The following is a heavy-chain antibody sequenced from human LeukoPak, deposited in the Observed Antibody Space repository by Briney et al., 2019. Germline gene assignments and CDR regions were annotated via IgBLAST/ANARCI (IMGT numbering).Heavy chain of an antibody. CDR3: CKDCGKPSYGVCRLL. Sequence: ASVSLSSALSGVALSGVVVYTGPGVPGQGLEWMGWISTYSGNTHYAPNLQGRLNMTTHTSTSTAYEQVRSLTSDDTALYYCCKDCGKPSYGVCRLLWGRGTLVTVSS. CDR2: ISTYSGNT. J-gene: IGHJ4*02. V-gene: IGHV1-18*01. CDR1: GVALSGVV. D-gene: IGHD2-8*01.